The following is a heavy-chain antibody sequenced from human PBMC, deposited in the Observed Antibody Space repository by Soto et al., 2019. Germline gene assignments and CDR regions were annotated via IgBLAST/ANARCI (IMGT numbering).Heavy chain of an antibody. CDR1: GFTFSNHG. CDR3: AREASVPSFGEFWFFDL. CDR2: VSAEGYTT. D-gene: IGHD3-10*01. J-gene: IGHJ2*01. V-gene: IGHV3-23*01. Sequence: EVQLLESGGGLAQPGGSLRLSCAASGFTFSNHGMTWVRQAPGKGLEWVSSVSAEGYTTYYADSVRGRLTISRDNSGDTVYVRMNNLRAEDTALYYCAREASVPSFGEFWFFDLWGRGTQVTVSS.